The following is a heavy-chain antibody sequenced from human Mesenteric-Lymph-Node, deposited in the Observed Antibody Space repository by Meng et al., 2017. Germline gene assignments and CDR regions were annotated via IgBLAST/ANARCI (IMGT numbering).Heavy chain of an antibody. CDR3: ARDSGSYSFGAFDI. J-gene: IGHJ3*02. V-gene: IGHV3-7*01. D-gene: IGHD1-26*01. CDR1: GFTFSSYW. Sequence: GESLRLSCAASGFTFSSYWMSWVRQAPGKGLEWVANIKQDGSEKYYVDSVKGRFTISRDNAKNSLYLQMNSLRAEDTAVYYCARDSGSYSFGAFDIWGQGTMVTVSS. CDR2: IKQDGSEK.